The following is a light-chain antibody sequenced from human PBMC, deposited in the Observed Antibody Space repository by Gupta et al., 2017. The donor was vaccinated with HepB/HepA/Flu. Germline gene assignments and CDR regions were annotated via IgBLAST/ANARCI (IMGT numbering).Light chain of an antibody. CDR1: QSVSSY. Sequence: EIVLTQSPATLSLSPGEGATLSCRASQSVSSYFAWYQQRPGQAPRLLIYDASNRATGIPARFSGSGSGTDFTLTISSLEPEDSAVYYCQQRLTWPFTFGGGTKVEIK. V-gene: IGKV3-11*01. J-gene: IGKJ4*01. CDR2: DAS. CDR3: QQRLTWPFT.